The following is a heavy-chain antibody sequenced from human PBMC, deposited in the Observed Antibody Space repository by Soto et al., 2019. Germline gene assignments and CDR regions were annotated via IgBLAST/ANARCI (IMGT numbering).Heavy chain of an antibody. CDR3: ARDMVRGVIRY. Sequence: QVQLVESGGGLVKPGGSLRLSCAASGFTFSDYYMSWIRQAPGKGLEWVSYISSSGSTIYYADSVKGRFTTSRDNARNSLYVQMNSLRAEDTAVYYLARDMVRGVIRYWGQGTLVTVSS. J-gene: IGHJ4*02. CDR2: ISSSGSTI. V-gene: IGHV3-11*01. D-gene: IGHD3-10*01. CDR1: GFTFSDYY.